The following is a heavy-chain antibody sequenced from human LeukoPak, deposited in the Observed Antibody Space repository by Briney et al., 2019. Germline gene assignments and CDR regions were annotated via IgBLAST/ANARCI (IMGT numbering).Heavy chain of an antibody. CDR2: IYSGGST. D-gene: IGHD1-26*01. V-gene: IGHV4-31*03. CDR1: GVSISSGGHY. CDR3: ARDPGFDGTYSYFFDF. Sequence: SETLSLTCSVSGVSISSGGHYWSWIRQHPGEGLECIGYIYSGGSTYHNPSLNSRVTISRDTSSNQFSLNLRSVTVADEAVYYCARDPGFDGTYSYFFDFWGQGALVTVSS. J-gene: IGHJ4*02.